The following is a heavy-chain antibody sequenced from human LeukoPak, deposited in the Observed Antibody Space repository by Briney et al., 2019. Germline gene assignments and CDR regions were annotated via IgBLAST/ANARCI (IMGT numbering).Heavy chain of an antibody. J-gene: IGHJ1*01. CDR1: GFTFSRYW. D-gene: IGHD3-22*01. V-gene: IGHV3-74*01. Sequence: GGSLRLSCEASGFTFSRYWMHWVRQAPGKGLVWVSRIKSDGKTNYADSVKGRFTISRDNAKNTVSLQMDSLRAEDTGVYYCARAPSEVGGYYPEYFRHWGQGTLATASS. CDR2: IKSDGKT. CDR3: ARAPSEVGGYYPEYFRH.